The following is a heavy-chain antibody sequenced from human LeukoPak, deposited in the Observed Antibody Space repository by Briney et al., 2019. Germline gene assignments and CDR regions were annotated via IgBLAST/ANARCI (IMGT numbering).Heavy chain of an antibody. CDR1: GGSISSSSYY. V-gene: IGHV4-39*01. J-gene: IGHJ5*02. CDR2: IYYSGSP. Sequence: SETLSLTCTVSGGSISSSSYYWLWIRQPPGKGLEGIRSIYYSGSPCFNPPLKSRVPISLGTCQKQFSLELRSVTAPGTAVVYCARHVGVTIFGVVILNWFDPWGQGTLVTVSS. CDR3: ARHVGVTIFGVVILNWFDP. D-gene: IGHD3-3*01.